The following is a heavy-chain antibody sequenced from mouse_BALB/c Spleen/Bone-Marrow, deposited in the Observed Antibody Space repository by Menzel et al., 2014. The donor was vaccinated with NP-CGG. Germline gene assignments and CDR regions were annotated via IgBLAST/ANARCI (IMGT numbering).Heavy chain of an antibody. V-gene: IGHV5-15*02. CDR2: ISNSAYSI. D-gene: IGHD1-1*01. J-gene: IGHJ1*01. CDR3: ARDYYGSSYWYFDV. CDR1: GFTFSDYG. Sequence: EVHLVESGGGLVQPGGSRKLSCAASGFTFSDYGMAWVRQAPGKGPEWVAFISNSAYSIYYADTVTGRFTISRENAKNTLYLEMSSLRSEDTAMYYCARDYYGSSYWYFDVWGAGTTVTVSS.